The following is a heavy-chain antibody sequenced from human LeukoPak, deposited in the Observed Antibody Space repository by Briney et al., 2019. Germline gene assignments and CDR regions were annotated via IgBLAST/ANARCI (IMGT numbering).Heavy chain of an antibody. CDR2: ISGSGGST. Sequence: PGGSLRLSCTASKLTFSNYGMQWVRQAPGKGLEWVSAISGSGGSTYYADSVKGRFTISRDNSKNTLYLQMNSLRAEDTAVYYCAGFYDILTGRPIWGQGTMVTVSS. CDR3: AGFYDILTGRPI. V-gene: IGHV3-23*01. J-gene: IGHJ3*02. CDR1: KLTFSNYG. D-gene: IGHD3-9*01.